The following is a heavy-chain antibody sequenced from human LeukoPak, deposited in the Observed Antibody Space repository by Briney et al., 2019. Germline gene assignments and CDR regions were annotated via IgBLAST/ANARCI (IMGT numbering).Heavy chain of an antibody. Sequence: PGGSLRLSCAASGFTFSSYSMNWVRQAPGKGLEWVSSISSSSSYIYYADSVKGRFTISRDNAKNSLYLQMNSLRAEDTAVYYCARDRFLSFGELPFDYWGQGTLVTVSS. CDR2: ISSSSSYI. D-gene: IGHD3-10*01. CDR1: GFTFSSYS. V-gene: IGHV3-21*01. CDR3: ARDRFLSFGELPFDY. J-gene: IGHJ4*02.